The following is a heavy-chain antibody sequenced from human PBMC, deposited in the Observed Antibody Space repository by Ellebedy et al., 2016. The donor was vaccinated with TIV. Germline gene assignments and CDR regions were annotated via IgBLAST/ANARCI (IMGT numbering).Heavy chain of an antibody. Sequence: GGSLRLXXAASGFTFSSYAMHWVRQAPGKGLEWVSGISWNSGSIGYADSVKGRFTISRDNAKNSLYLQMNSLRAEDTAVYYCARDIVVVPAASYYYYGMDVWGQGTTVTVSS. CDR2: ISWNSGSI. CDR3: ARDIVVVPAASYYYYGMDV. D-gene: IGHD2-2*01. CDR1: GFTFSSYA. V-gene: IGHV3-9*01. J-gene: IGHJ6*02.